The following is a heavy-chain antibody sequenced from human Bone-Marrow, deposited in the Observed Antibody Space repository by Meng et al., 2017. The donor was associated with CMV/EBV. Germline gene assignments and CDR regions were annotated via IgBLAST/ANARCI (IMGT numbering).Heavy chain of an antibody. J-gene: IGHJ6*02. CDR3: ARALFGSEWFYGMDV. D-gene: IGHD2-8*01. V-gene: IGHV4-59*01. CDR1: GGSINNYY. Sequence: GSLRLSCTVSGGSINNYYWSWIRQPPGKGLEWIGYSYYTGSTNYNPSLKSRVTISIDTSKTQFSLTLSSVTAADTAVHYCARALFGSEWFYGMDVWGQGTTVTVSS. CDR2: SYYTGST.